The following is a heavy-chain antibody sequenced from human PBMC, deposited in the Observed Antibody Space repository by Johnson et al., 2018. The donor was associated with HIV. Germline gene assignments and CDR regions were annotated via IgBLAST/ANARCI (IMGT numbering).Heavy chain of an antibody. CDR2: ISYDGSNK. J-gene: IGHJ3*02. D-gene: IGHD3-10*01. CDR3: ARPVRGVNAVDI. V-gene: IGHV3-30-3*01. CDR1: GFTFSSYA. Sequence: QVQLVESGGGVVQPGRSLRLSCAASGFTFSSYAMHWVRQAPGKGLEWVAVISYDGSNKYYADSVKGRFPISRDNYKNKLYVQMNSLSAEDTAGYYCARPVRGVNAVDIWVQGTMVNVSA.